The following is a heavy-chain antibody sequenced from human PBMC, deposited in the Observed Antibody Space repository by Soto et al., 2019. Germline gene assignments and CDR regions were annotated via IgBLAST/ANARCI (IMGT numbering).Heavy chain of an antibody. V-gene: IGHV1-18*01. CDR2: ISPYNGNT. J-gene: IGHJ4*02. D-gene: IGHD6-6*01. CDR1: GYTFTSYG. CDR3: ARVQEYGRSPASFDY. Sequence: ASVKVSCKASGYTFTSYGISWVRQAPGQGLEWMGWISPYNGNTNYAQKLQGRVTMTTDTSTSTAYMELRSLTSDDTAVYYCARVQEYGRSPASFDYWGQGTRVTVSS.